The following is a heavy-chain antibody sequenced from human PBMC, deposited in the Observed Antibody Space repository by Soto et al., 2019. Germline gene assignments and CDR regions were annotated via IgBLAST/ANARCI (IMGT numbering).Heavy chain of an antibody. J-gene: IGHJ2*01. CDR1: GFTFSDYG. Sequence: QVQLVESGGGVVQPGRSLRLSCAASGFTFSDYGMHWVRQAPGKGLEWVALIWYDGSYKYYADSVKGRFTISRDNSKNTLYLLMNSLRAEDTAVYYCARGHHILTGYTHWYFDLWGRGTLVTVSS. CDR3: ARGHHILTGYTHWYFDL. CDR2: IWYDGSYK. V-gene: IGHV3-33*01. D-gene: IGHD3-9*01.